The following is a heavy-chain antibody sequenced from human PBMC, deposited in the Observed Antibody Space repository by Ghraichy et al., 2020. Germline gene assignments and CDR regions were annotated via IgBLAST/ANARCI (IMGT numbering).Heavy chain of an antibody. Sequence: GGSLRLSCAASGFTFSSYGMHWVRQAPGKGLEWVSVIWYDGSNTNYADSVKGRFTISRDNSKNTLYLQMNSLRAEDTAVYYCARGHTVTTWAEYFQYWGQGTLVTVSS. V-gene: IGHV3-33*08. CDR2: IWYDGSNT. J-gene: IGHJ1*01. D-gene: IGHD4-17*01. CDR1: GFTFSSYG. CDR3: ARGHTVTTWAEYFQY.